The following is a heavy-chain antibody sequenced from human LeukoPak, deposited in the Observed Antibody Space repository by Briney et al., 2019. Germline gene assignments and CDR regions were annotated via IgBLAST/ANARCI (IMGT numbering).Heavy chain of an antibody. D-gene: IGHD6-6*01. J-gene: IGHJ4*02. Sequence: PGGSLRLSCAASGFTFDDYAMHWVRQAPGKGLEWVSGISWNSGSIGYADSVKGRFTISRDNAKNSLYLQMNSLRAEDTALYYCAKDNGYDEYGSSTGFDYWGQGTLVTVSS. CDR2: ISWNSGSI. V-gene: IGHV3-9*01. CDR1: GFTFDDYA. CDR3: AKDNGYDEYGSSTGFDY.